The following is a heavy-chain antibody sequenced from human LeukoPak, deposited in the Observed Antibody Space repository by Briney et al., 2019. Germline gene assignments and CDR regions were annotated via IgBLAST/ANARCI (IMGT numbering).Heavy chain of an antibody. D-gene: IGHD1-26*01. CDR3: ARMYSGTYGGIDY. V-gene: IGHV4-4*07. CDR1: GDSISRYS. Sequence: SETLSLNCTISGDSISRYSWTWIRQPLGKGLEWIGRIYSSGSTNYNPSLKSQVTMSVDTSTNQFSLRLSSVTAADTAVYYCARMYSGTYGGIDYWGQGTLVTVSS. CDR2: IYSSGST. J-gene: IGHJ4*02.